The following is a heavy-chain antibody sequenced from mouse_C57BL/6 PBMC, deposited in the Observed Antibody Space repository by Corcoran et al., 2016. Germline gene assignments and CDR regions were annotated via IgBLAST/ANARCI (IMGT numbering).Heavy chain of an antibody. Sequence: QIQLVQSGPELKKPGETVKISCKASGYTFTTYGMSWVKQAPGKGLKWMGWINTYSGVPTYADDFKGRFAFSLETSASTAYLQINNLKNEDTATYFCARDYGSSVAWFAYWGQGTLVTVSA. V-gene: IGHV9-3*01. CDR1: GYTFTTYG. CDR3: ARDYGSSVAWFAY. J-gene: IGHJ3*01. D-gene: IGHD1-1*01. CDR2: INTYSGVP.